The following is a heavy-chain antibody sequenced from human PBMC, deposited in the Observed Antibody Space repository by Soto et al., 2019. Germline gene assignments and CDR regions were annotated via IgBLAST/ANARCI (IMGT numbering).Heavy chain of an antibody. CDR3: ARDIMCGSNWPKFDY. J-gene: IGHJ4*02. D-gene: IGHD4-4*01. CDR1: GYTFTAFG. Sequence: QVHLMQSGVEVKKPGASVKVSCKASGYTFTAFGISWVRQAPGQGLEWMAWISPYNGDTNYAPKFQGRVILTTDTSTSTAYMDLRSLRSDDTAVYFWARDIMCGSNWPKFDYWCQGALVSVSS. CDR2: ISPYNGDT. V-gene: IGHV1-18*01.